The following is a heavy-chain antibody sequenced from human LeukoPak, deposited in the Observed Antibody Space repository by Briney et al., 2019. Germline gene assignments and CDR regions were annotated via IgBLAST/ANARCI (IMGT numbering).Heavy chain of an antibody. D-gene: IGHD4-23*01. CDR2: ISSSGRAI. CDR1: GFTFSSYE. CDR3: ARCPRWAHFDY. J-gene: IGHJ4*02. V-gene: IGHV3-48*03. Sequence: GGSLRLSCAGSGFTFSSYEMNWVRQAPGKGLEWVSYISSSGRAIYYADSVKGRFTVSRDNAKNSLYLQMNSLRAEDTAAYYCARCPRWAHFDYWGQGTLVTVSS.